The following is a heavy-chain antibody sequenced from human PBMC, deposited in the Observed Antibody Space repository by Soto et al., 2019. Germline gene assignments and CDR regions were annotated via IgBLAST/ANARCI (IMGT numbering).Heavy chain of an antibody. CDR2: ISYDGSNK. J-gene: IGHJ4*02. V-gene: IGHV3-30*18. Sequence: QVQLVESGGGVVQPGRSLRLSCAASGFTFSSYGMHWVRQAPGKGLVWVAVISYDGSNKYYADSVKGRFTISRDNSKNTLYLQMNSLRAEDTAVYYCAKDVDWLLCDYWGQGTLVTVSS. CDR1: GFTFSSYG. CDR3: AKDVDWLLCDY. D-gene: IGHD3-9*01.